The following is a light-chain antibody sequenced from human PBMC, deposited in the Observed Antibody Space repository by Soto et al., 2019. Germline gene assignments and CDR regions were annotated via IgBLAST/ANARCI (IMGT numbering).Light chain of an antibody. CDR3: QQYGSLSWT. CDR1: QSVSSNY. CDR2: GAC. Sequence: DIVLTQSPGTLSLTPGERATLSCRASQSVSSNYLAWYQQKAGQAPRLIIYGACTRAIGVPARFSGSGSGTDFTLTISSLEPEDFAVYHCQQYGSLSWTFGQGTKVDIK. J-gene: IGKJ1*01. V-gene: IGKV3-20*01.